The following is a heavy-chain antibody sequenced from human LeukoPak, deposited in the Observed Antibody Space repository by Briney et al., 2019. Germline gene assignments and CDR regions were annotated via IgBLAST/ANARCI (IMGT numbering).Heavy chain of an antibody. CDR3: ARAYYDFWSGYSRRYFDY. CDR2: ISSSSSYI. J-gene: IGHJ4*02. D-gene: IGHD3-3*01. Sequence: GGSLRLSCAASGFTFSSYSMNWVRQASGKGLEWVSSISSSSSYIYYADSVKGRFTISRDNAKNSLYLQMNSLRAEDTAVYYCARAYYDFWSGYSRRYFDYWGQGTLVTVSS. CDR1: GFTFSSYS. V-gene: IGHV3-21*01.